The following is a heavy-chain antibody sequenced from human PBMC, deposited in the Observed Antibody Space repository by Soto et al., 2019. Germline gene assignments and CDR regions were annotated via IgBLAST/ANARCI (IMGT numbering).Heavy chain of an antibody. V-gene: IGHV5-51*01. D-gene: IGHD6-13*01. CDR1: GYSFTSYW. J-gene: IGHJ6*02. CDR2: IYPGDSDT. CDR3: ARHFDRSRWFYYYGMDV. Sequence: GESLKISCKGSGYSFTSYWIGWVRQMPGKGLEWMGIIYPGDSDTRYSPSFQGQVTISADKSISTAYLQWSSLKASDTAMYYCARHFDRSRWFYYYGMDVWGQGTTGTVS.